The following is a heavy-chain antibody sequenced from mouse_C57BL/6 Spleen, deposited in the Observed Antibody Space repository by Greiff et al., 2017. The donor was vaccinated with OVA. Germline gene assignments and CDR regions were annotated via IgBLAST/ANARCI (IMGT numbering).Heavy chain of an antibody. CDR3: ARKKDYSNFRGYFDV. J-gene: IGHJ1*03. Sequence: QVQLKQPGAELVKPGASVKLSCKASGYTFTSYWMHWVKQRPGQGLEWIGMIHPNSGSTNYNEKFKSKATLPVDKSSSTAYMQLSSLTSEDSAVYCCARKKDYSNFRGYFDVWGTGTTVTVSS. D-gene: IGHD2-5*01. CDR1: GYTFTSYW. V-gene: IGHV1-64*01. CDR2: IHPNSGST.